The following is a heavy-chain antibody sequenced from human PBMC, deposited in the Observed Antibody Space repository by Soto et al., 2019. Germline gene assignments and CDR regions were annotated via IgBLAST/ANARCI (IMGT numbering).Heavy chain of an antibody. Sequence: QVQLVQSGAEVKKPGSSVKVSCKASGGTVSSYTISWVRQAPGQGLEWMGRIIPILGIANYAQKFQGRVTITADKSTSTAYMELSSLRSEDTAVYCCSRGVQSNWFDPWGQGTLVTVSS. J-gene: IGHJ5*02. CDR2: IIPILGIA. CDR1: GGTVSSYT. D-gene: IGHD4-4*01. CDR3: SRGVQSNWFDP. V-gene: IGHV1-69*02.